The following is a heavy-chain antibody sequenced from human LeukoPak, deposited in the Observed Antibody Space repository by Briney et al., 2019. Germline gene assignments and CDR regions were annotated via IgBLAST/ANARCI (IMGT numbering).Heavy chain of an antibody. V-gene: IGHV3-23*01. CDR3: AKDPHNYYDSSGYYPNWFDP. D-gene: IGHD3-22*01. CDR1: GFTFSSYA. Sequence: GASLRLSCAASGFTFSSYAMRWVRQAPGKGLEWVSGISGSGGGTYYADSVKGRFTISRDNSKNTLYLQMKSLRGEDTAVYYCAKDPHNYYDSSGYYPNWFDPWGQGTLVTVSS. CDR2: ISGSGGGT. J-gene: IGHJ5*02.